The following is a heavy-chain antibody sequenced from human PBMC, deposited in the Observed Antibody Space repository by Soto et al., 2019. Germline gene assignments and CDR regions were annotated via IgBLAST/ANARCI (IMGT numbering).Heavy chain of an antibody. CDR3: ARDSSSWYEFDY. Sequence: PSETLSLTCTVSGGSISSYYWSWIRQPPGKGLEWIGYIYYSGSTNYNPSLKSRVTISVDTSKNQFSLKLSSVTAADTAVYYCARDSSSWYEFDYWGQGTLVTVSS. V-gene: IGHV4-59*01. CDR1: GGSISSYY. CDR2: IYYSGST. D-gene: IGHD6-13*01. J-gene: IGHJ4*02.